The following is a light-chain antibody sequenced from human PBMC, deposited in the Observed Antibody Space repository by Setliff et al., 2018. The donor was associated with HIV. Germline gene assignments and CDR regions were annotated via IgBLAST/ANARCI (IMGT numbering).Light chain of an antibody. CDR2: EVT. Sequence: QSVLTQPASVSGSPGQSITISCTGTSSDVGSYNLVSWYQQHPGKAPKLMIYEVTKRPSGVSNRFSGSKSGNTASLTISGLQAEDEADYYCCSYAGSHVLFGGGTQLTVL. CDR3: CSYAGSHVL. CDR1: SSDVGSYNL. V-gene: IGLV2-23*02. J-gene: IGLJ2*01.